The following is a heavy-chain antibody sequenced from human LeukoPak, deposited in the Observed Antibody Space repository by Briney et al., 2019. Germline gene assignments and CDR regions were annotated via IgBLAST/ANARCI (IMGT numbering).Heavy chain of an antibody. CDR3: AKNLVSSGYYLFDY. Sequence: GGSLRLSCAASGSTFSGYAMSWIRQAPGKGLGWVSAISGSGGSTYYADSVKGRFTISRDNSKNTLYLQMNSLRAEDTAVYYGAKNLVSSGYYLFDYWGQGTLVTVSS. CDR2: ISGSGGST. CDR1: GSTFSGYA. V-gene: IGHV3-23*01. D-gene: IGHD3-22*01. J-gene: IGHJ4*02.